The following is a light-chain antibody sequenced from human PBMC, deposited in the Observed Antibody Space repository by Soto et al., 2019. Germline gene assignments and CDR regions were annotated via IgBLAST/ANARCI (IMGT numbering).Light chain of an antibody. V-gene: IGKV3-20*01. CDR2: GAS. Sequence: EVVLTQSPVTLSLSPGERATLSCRASQRIANNFLAWFQQKPGQPPTLLIYGASTRASGIPDRFSGSGSGTDFALTFSRLEPGDFAVYYCQQYGRSPFTFGQGTKLQIK. J-gene: IGKJ2*01. CDR1: QRIANNF. CDR3: QQYGRSPFT.